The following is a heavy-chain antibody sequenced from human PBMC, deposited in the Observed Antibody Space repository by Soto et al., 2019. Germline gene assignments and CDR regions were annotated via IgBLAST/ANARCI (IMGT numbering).Heavy chain of an antibody. CDR1: GFTFDDYA. V-gene: IGHV3-9*01. CDR3: AKGWQQLSHHDAFDI. Sequence: GGSLRLSCAASGFTFDDYAMHWVRQAPGKGLEWVSGISWNSGSIGYADSVKGRFTISRDNAKTSLYLQMNSLRAEDTALYYCAKGWQQLSHHDAFDIWGQGTMVTVSS. CDR2: ISWNSGSI. J-gene: IGHJ3*02. D-gene: IGHD6-13*01.